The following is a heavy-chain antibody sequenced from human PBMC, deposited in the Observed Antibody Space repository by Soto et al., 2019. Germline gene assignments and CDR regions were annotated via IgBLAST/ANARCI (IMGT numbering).Heavy chain of an antibody. CDR1: GFTFSSYA. J-gene: IGHJ6*03. Sequence: GGSLRLSCAASGFTFSSYAMSWVRQAPGKGLEWVSAISGSGGSTYYADSVKGRFTISRDNSKNTLYLQMNSLRAEDTAVYYCAKRGPGSGSDYYYYYYYMDVWGKGTTVTVSS. D-gene: IGHD3-10*01. CDR3: AKRGPGSGSDYYYYYYYMDV. V-gene: IGHV3-23*01. CDR2: ISGSGGST.